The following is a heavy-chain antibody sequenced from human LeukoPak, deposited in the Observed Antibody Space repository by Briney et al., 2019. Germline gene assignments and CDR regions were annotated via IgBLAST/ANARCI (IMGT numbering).Heavy chain of an antibody. CDR3: ARGCTTVVMSSGPTYYYYYYMDV. CDR1: GGSFSGYY. Sequence: PSETLSLTCAVYGGSFSGYYWSWIRQPPGKGLEWIGEINHSGSTNYNPSLKSRVSISVDTSKNQFSLKLSSVTAADTAVYYCARGCTTVVMSSGPTYYYYYYMDVWGKGTTVTVSS. D-gene: IGHD4-23*01. J-gene: IGHJ6*03. CDR2: INHSGST. V-gene: IGHV4-34*01.